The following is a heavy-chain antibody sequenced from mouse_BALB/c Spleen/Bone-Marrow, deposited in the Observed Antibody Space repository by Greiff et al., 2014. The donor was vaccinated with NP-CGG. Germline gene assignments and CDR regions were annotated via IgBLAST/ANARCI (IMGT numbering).Heavy chain of an antibody. D-gene: IGHD2-3*01. J-gene: IGHJ2*01. CDR3: AREGWLLRFDY. Sequence: VQLQQSGPELVKPGASVKMSCKASGYTFTAYVMHWVKQKPGQGLEWIGYINPYNDGTNYIEKFKGKATLTSDIPSSTAYMELXXXTSEDSAVYYCAREGWLLRFDYWGQGTTLTVSS. CDR2: INPYNDGT. CDR1: GYTFTAYV. V-gene: IGHV1-14*01.